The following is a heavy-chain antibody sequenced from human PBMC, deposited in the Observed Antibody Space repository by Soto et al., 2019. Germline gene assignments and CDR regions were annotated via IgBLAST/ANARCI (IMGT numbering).Heavy chain of an antibody. V-gene: IGHV4-59*08. J-gene: IGHJ6*03. Sequence: QLQLHESGPGLVKPSETLSLTSTVSGGSFSDYYWSWIRQPPGKGLEWVGYTHYSGGAIYSPSLKSRVIVSVDTSTKQISLRLNSVTAADTAVYYCASGRPSTDCSSGVCYPVAGYFYMDVWGKGTVVSVSS. CDR2: THYSGGA. CDR3: ASGRPSTDCSSGVCYPVAGYFYMDV. D-gene: IGHD2-8*01. CDR1: GGSFSDYY.